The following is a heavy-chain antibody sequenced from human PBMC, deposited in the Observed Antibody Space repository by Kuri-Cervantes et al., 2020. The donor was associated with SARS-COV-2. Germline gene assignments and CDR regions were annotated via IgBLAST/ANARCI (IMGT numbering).Heavy chain of an antibody. CDR2: INPSGSGT. V-gene: IGHV1-46*01. D-gene: IGHD2-15*01. CDR3: VVGFSSSRKWDY. CDR1: GYSFSDHY. J-gene: IGHJ4*02. Sequence: ASVKVSCKAFGYSFSDHYMYWVRQAPGQGLEWMGIINPSGSGTRYPQSFQGRVSMTRDTSTSTVYMELSSLTSEDTAVYYCVVGFSSSRKWDYWGQGTLVTVSS.